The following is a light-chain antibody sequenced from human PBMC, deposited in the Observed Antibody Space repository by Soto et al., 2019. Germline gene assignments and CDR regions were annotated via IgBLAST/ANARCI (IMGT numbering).Light chain of an antibody. CDR1: SGHSNYA. CDR2: LNSDGSH. J-gene: IGLJ2*01. CDR3: QTWGTGIVI. V-gene: IGLV4-69*01. Sequence: QLVLTQSPSASASLGASVKLTCTLSSGHSNYAIAWHQQQPEKGPRYLMKLNSDGSHSKGDGIPNRFSGSSSGAERYLTISSLQSEDEADYYCQTWGTGIVIFGGGTKSPS.